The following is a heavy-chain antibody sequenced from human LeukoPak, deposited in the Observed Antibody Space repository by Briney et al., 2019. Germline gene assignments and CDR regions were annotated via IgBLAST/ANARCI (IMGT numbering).Heavy chain of an antibody. CDR3: ARGGREVDY. CDR2: IYYSGST. D-gene: IGHD1-26*01. V-gene: IGHV4-59*01. Sequence: SSETLSLTCTVSGGAISSYYWSWIRQPPGKGLEWIGYIYYSGSTNYNPSLKSRVTISVDTSKNQFSLKLSSVTAADTAVYYCARGGREVDYWGQGTLVTVSS. CDR1: GGAISSYY. J-gene: IGHJ4*02.